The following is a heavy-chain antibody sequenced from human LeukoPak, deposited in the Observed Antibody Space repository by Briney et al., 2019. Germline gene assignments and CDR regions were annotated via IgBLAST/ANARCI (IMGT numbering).Heavy chain of an antibody. Sequence: PGGSLRLSCVASGFTFSSYDMHWVRQAPGKGLEWVAGLRSDGSNTQYAEAVKGRFTISRDNAKNSLYLQMNSLRAEDTAVYYCARDSQGGWYPVIDYWGQGTLVTVSS. CDR3: ARDSQGGWYPVIDY. CDR1: GFTFSSYD. CDR2: LRSDGSNT. J-gene: IGHJ4*02. D-gene: IGHD6-19*01. V-gene: IGHV3-33*01.